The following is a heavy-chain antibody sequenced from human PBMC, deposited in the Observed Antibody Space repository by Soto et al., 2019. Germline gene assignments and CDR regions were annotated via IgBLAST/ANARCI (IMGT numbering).Heavy chain of an antibody. D-gene: IGHD2-15*01. CDR3: AKDRIVVVVAATHMDV. CDR2: ISYDGSNK. CDR1: GFTFSSYG. V-gene: IGHV3-30*18. J-gene: IGHJ6*02. Sequence: VQLVESGGGVVQPGRSLRLSCAASGFTFSSYGMHWVRQAPGKGLEWVAVISYDGSNKYYADSVKGRFTISRDNSKNTLYLQMNSLRAEDTAVYYCAKDRIVVVVAATHMDVWGQGTTVTVSS.